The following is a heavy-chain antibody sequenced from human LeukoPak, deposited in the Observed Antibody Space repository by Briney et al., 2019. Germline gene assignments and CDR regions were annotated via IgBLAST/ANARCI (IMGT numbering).Heavy chain of an antibody. CDR3: AKTTGGWPRFFDH. Sequence: GGSLRLSCAAPGFTFRSYEMKWVRQAPGKGPEWVAFVSHEGSSKFYAESVKGRFGISRDNSKGTTYLQMNGLRADDTAVYYCAKTTGGWPRFFDHWGQGTLVAVSS. J-gene: IGHJ4*02. D-gene: IGHD6-19*01. V-gene: IGHV3-30*18. CDR2: VSHEGSSK. CDR1: GFTFRSYE.